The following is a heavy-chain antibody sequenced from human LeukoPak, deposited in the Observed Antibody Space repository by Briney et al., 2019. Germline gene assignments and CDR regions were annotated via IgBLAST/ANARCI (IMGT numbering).Heavy chain of an antibody. J-gene: IGHJ4*02. Sequence: GASLQISCKGSGYSFPSYWIGWVRQMPGKGLECMGVIYLGDSDTRYSASFQGQVTISADKSISTAYLQWSSLKASDTAMYYCARRQTHNYDILTGPFDYWGQGTLVTVSS. CDR3: ARRQTHNYDILTGPFDY. CDR1: GYSFPSYW. CDR2: IYLGDSDT. D-gene: IGHD3-9*01. V-gene: IGHV5-51*01.